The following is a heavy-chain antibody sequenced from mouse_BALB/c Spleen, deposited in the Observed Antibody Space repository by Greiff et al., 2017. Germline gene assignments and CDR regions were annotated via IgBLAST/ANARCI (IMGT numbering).Heavy chain of an antibody. Sequence: VQLKESGPDLVKPSQSLSLTCTVTGYSFTSCYSWYWIRQSPGNILELMGSIHYSGSTNYNPSLKSRISITQDTSKNQFFLQLNSVTTEDTASCYCAGTYSTYGYGEAYGEQGTLVTVSA. D-gene: IGHD2-2*01. CDR3: AGTYSTYGYGEAY. CDR1: GYSFTSCYS. CDR2: IHYSGST. V-gene: IGHV3-1*02. J-gene: IGHJ3*01.